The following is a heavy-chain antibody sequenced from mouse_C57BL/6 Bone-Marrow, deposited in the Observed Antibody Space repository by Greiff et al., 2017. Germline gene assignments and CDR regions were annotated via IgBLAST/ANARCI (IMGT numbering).Heavy chain of an antibody. CDR2: IYPLNSDT. CDR3: TRYRDYFDY. CDR1: FYTFPISF. V-gene: IGHV1-5*01. J-gene: IGHJ2*01. Sequence: SFYTFPISFIHFLKHIPLHFLEWIVSIYPLNSDTSYNQKFKGKAKLTAVTSASTAYMELSSLTNEDSAVYYCTRYRDYFDYWGQGTTLTVSS.